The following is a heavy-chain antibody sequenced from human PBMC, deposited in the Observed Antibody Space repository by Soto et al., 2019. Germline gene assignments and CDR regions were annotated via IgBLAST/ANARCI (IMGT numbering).Heavy chain of an antibody. CDR3: AKDIGSLSYYYGMDV. V-gene: IGHV3-30*18. Sequence: QVQLVESGGGVVQPGRSLRLSCAASGFTFSSYGMHWVRQAPGKGLEWVAVISYDGSNKYYADSVKGRFTISRDNSKNTLYLQMNSLRAEDTAVYYCAKDIGSLSYYYGMDVWGQGTTVTVSS. J-gene: IGHJ6*02. D-gene: IGHD3-16*02. CDR1: GFTFSSYG. CDR2: ISYDGSNK.